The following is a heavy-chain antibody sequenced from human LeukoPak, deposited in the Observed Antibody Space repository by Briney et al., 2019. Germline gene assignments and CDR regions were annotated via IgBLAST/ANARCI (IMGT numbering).Heavy chain of an antibody. J-gene: IGHJ5*02. CDR2: FIPIFGTA. Sequence: ASVKVSCKASGGTFSSYAISWVRQAPGQGLEWMGGFIPIFGTANYAQKFQGRVTITADESTSTAYMELSSLRSEDTAVYYCARRYCSGGSCYSGWFDPWGQGTLVTVSS. D-gene: IGHD2-15*01. V-gene: IGHV1-69*01. CDR1: GGTFSSYA. CDR3: ARRYCSGGSCYSGWFDP.